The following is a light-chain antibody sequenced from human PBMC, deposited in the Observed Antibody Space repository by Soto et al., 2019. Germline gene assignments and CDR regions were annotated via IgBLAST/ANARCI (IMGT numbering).Light chain of an antibody. J-gene: IGKJ4*01. CDR3: QKYDTAPLT. V-gene: IGKV1-27*01. CDR2: AAS. CDR1: QGFSNA. Sequence: DFQLTQSPSSLSASVGDRVTITCRASQGFSNALAWFQQKPGKVPKLLIYAASTLQSGVPSRFSGSGSGTDFTLTISSLQPEDVATYYCQKYDTAPLTLGGGTKAEIK.